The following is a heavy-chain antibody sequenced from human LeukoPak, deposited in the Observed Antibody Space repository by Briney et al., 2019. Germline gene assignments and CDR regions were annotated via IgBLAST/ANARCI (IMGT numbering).Heavy chain of an antibody. CDR3: ARDRYYYDSSGATDAFDI. V-gene: IGHV1-69*05. Sequence: ASVKVSCEASGGTFSSYAISWVRQAPGQGLEWMGRIIPIFGTANYAQKFQGRVTITTDESTSTAYMELSSLRSEDTAAYYCARDRYYYDSSGATDAFDIWGQGTMVTVSS. J-gene: IGHJ3*02. CDR1: GGTFSSYA. CDR2: IIPIFGTA. D-gene: IGHD3-22*01.